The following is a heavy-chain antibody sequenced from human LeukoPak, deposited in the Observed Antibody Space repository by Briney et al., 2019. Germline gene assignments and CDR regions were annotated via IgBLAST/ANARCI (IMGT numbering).Heavy chain of an antibody. V-gene: IGHV3-48*01. CDR1: GFTFSSYS. J-gene: IGHJ4*02. CDR3: ARDLYDSSGYSPLDY. CDR2: ISSSSSTI. D-gene: IGHD3-22*01. Sequence: GGSLRLSCAAPGFTFSSYSMNWVRQAPGKGLEWVSYISSSSSTIYYADSVKGRFTISRDNAKNSLYLQMNSLRAEDTAVYYCARDLYDSSGYSPLDYWGQGTLVTVSS.